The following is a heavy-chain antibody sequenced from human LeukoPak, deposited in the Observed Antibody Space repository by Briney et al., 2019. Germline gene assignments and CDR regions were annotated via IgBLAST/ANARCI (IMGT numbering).Heavy chain of an antibody. CDR2: IYYSGSP. D-gene: IGHD3-16*02. V-gene: IGHV4-61*01. Sequence: PSETLSLTCTVSGYSISSGYYWSWIRQPPGKELEWIGYIYYSGSPNYNPSLKSRVTISVDTSKNQFSLKLSSVTAADTAVYYCARVETVWGSYRLGLWFDPWGQGTLVTVSS. CDR1: GYSISSGYY. J-gene: IGHJ5*02. CDR3: ARVETVWGSYRLGLWFDP.